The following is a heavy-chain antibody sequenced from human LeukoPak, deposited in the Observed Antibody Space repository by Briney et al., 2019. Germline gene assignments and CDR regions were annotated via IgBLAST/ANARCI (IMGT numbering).Heavy chain of an antibody. J-gene: IGHJ4*02. CDR3: ARADSSGINFDY. D-gene: IGHD6-19*01. Sequence: GGSLSLSFAASGFTVSSNYMSWVRQAPGKGLEWVSVIYSGGSTYYADSVKGRFTISRDNSKNTLYLQMNSLRAEDTAVYYCARADSSGINFDYWGQGTLVTVSS. CDR1: GFTVSSNY. V-gene: IGHV3-53*01. CDR2: IYSGGST.